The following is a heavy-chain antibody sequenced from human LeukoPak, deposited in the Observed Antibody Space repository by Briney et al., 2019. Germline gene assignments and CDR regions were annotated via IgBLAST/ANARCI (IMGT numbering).Heavy chain of an antibody. D-gene: IGHD2-21*01. J-gene: IGHJ4*02. CDR1: GFTFSSSE. Sequence: GGSLRLSCAASGFTFSSSEMNWVRQAPGKGPEWVSYISYSGGTIYYADSVTGRFTISRDNSKNTLYLQMNSLRAEDTAVYYCARDAYDHWGQGTLVTVSS. CDR3: ARDAYDH. V-gene: IGHV3-48*03. CDR2: ISYSGGTI.